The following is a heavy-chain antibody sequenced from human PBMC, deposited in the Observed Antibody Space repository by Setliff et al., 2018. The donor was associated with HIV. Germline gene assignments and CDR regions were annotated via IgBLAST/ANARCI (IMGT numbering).Heavy chain of an antibody. Sequence: SETLSLTCTVSGGSFSSATYSWIWIRQPAGKGLEYIGLIYTSGNTRYNPSLKSRLTISVGTSKNQISLKLSSVTAADTAVYYCARLVEVRGAANDYFDCWGQGTLVTVSS. V-gene: IGHV4-61*02. CDR1: GGSFSSATYS. CDR2: IYTSGNT. D-gene: IGHD3-10*01. J-gene: IGHJ4*02. CDR3: ARLVEVRGAANDYFDC.